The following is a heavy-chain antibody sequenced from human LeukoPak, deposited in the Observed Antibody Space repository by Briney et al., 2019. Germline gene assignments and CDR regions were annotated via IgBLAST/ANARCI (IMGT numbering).Heavy chain of an antibody. CDR2: IIPIFGTA. CDR1: GGSFSSYA. V-gene: IGHV1-69*13. D-gene: IGHD2-2*01. J-gene: IGHJ5*02. Sequence: SVKVSCKASGGSFSSYAISWVRQAPGQGLEWMGGIIPIFGTANYAQKFQGRVTITADESTSTAYMELSSLRSEDTAVYYCARDSYCTSTSCSRAGIAFDPWGQGTLVTVSS. CDR3: ARDSYCTSTSCSRAGIAFDP.